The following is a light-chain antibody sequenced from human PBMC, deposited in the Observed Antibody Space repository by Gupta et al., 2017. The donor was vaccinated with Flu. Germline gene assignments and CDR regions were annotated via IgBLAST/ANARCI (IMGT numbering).Light chain of an antibody. V-gene: IGLV3-10*01. CDR2: EDA. Sequence: SNQLTQPPSVSVSPGQTARITCSGDALADKYIYWYQQKSGTAPVLVIDEDAKRPSGIPKRFACYSAGTTADSTIRGDQEEDEAYYSGSLKQSCTHRGVFGAGTKFTVL. CDR1: ALADKY. CDR3: SLKQSCTHRGV. J-gene: IGLJ3*02.